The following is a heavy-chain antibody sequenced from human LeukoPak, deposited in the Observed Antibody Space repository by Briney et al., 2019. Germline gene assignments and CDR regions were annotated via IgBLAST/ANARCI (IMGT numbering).Heavy chain of an antibody. V-gene: IGHV4-38-2*01. CDR3: VRFDHVWETHGMDAFDI. J-gene: IGHJ3*02. Sequence: PSETLSLTCAVFGYPIRNGFSWGWVRQAPGKGLEWIGIMYFGGVTYYSASLKSRVTISVDTSKNQFSLKMSSVTAADTAVYHCVRFDHVWETHGMDAFDIWGLGTMVTVSS. CDR1: GYPIRNGFS. CDR2: MYFGGVT. D-gene: IGHD3-16*01.